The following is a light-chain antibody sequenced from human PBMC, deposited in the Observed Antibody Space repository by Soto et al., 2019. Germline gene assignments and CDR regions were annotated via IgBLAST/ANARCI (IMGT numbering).Light chain of an antibody. Sequence: MSQSPLSMPVTLGKPAPISCGSSQSLVYSDGNTYLNWFQQRPGQSPXRLIHKLSERDSGVPDRLSGSGSGTDFTLKISRVEADDVGVYYCMQRIESPTFGQGTQLEIK. V-gene: IGKV2-30*01. J-gene: IGKJ5*01. CDR3: MQRIESPT. CDR2: KLS. CDR1: QSLVYSDGNTY.